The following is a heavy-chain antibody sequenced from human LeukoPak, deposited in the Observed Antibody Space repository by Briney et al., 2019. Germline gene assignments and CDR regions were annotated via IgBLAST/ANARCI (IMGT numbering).Heavy chain of an antibody. V-gene: IGHV4-31*03. CDR1: GGSISSGGYY. CDR3: ARQDEDSSGYYYGMVD. J-gene: IGHJ4*02. Sequence: ASETLSLTCTVSGGSISSGGYYWSWIRQHPGKGLEWIGYIYDSGSTYYNPSLKSRVTISVDTSKNQFSLKLSSVTAADTAVYYCARQDEDSSGYYYGMVDWGQGTLVTVSS. D-gene: IGHD3-22*01. CDR2: IYDSGST.